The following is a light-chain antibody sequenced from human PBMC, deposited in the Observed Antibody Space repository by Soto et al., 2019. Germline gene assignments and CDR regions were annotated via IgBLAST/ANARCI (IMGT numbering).Light chain of an antibody. V-gene: IGKV3-20*01. J-gene: IGKJ1*01. CDR2: AAS. Sequence: EIVLTQSPGTLSLSPGERAVLSCRASQSVRNSYLAWYQQKPGQAPRLLIFAASSRATGTPDRFSGSGSGTDFTLTISRLEPEAFAVYYCQEYGSSRAFGQGTRVEIK. CDR1: QSVRNSY. CDR3: QEYGSSRA.